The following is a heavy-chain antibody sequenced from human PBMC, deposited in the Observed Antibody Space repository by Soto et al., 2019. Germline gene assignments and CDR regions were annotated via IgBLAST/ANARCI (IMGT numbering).Heavy chain of an antibody. CDR2: ISANNDHT. CDR1: GYTLNTYG. Sequence: QVQLVQSGAEVKKPGASVKVSCKASGYTLNTYGITWVRQAPGQGLEWMGWISANNDHTNYPQKLQGRVTMTTDTXTXXXXXXXXXXTSDDTAVYYCARGTYFDYWGQGTLVTVSS. CDR3: ARGTYFDY. J-gene: IGHJ4*02. V-gene: IGHV1-18*01.